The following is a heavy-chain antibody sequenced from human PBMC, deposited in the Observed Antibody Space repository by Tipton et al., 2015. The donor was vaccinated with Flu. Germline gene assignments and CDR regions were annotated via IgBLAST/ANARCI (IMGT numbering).Heavy chain of an antibody. Sequence: SLRLSCAASGFTFDDYAMHWVRQAPGKGLEWVSGISWNSGSIGYADSVKGRFTISRDNAKNSLYLQMNSLRAEDTALYYCAKDSESTSFNTFDYWGQGTLVTVSS. V-gene: IGHV3-9*01. D-gene: IGHD2-2*01. CDR3: AKDSESTSFNTFDY. CDR1: GFTFDDYA. CDR2: ISWNSGSI. J-gene: IGHJ4*02.